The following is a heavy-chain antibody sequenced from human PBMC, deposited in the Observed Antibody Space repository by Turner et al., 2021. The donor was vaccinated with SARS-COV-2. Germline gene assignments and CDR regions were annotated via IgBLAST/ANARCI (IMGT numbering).Heavy chain of an antibody. J-gene: IGHJ3*02. CDR2: INPNSGGT. Sequence: QVQLVQSGAEVQKPGASVKVSCKASGYTFTGYYMHWVRQAPGKGLEWMGWINPNSGGTNDAQKFQGRVTMTRDTSISTAYMELSRLRSDDTAVYYCARGGLYYYDSSAYYGDAFDIWGQGTMVTVSS. V-gene: IGHV1-2*02. CDR3: ARGGLYYYDSSAYYGDAFDI. D-gene: IGHD3-22*01. CDR1: GYTFTGYY.